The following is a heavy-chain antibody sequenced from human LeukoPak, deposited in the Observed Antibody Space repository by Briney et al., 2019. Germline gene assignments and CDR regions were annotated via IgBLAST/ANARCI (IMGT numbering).Heavy chain of an antibody. CDR2: IKSKTDGGTT. CDR1: GLTFSLAW. J-gene: IGHJ4*02. Sequence: GGSLRLSCAASGLTFSLAWMNWVRQAPGRGLEWVGRIKSKTDGGTTDYAAPVKGRFTISRDDSNTTLYLQMDSLKTEDTAVYYCATWVHLANWGQGTLVTVSS. D-gene: IGHD4/OR15-4a*01. V-gene: IGHV3-15*01. CDR3: ATWVHLAN.